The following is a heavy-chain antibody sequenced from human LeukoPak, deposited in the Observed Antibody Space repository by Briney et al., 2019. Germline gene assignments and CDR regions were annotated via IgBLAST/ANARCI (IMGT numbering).Heavy chain of an antibody. CDR2: IYTSGST. V-gene: IGHV4-4*07. CDR1: GGSISSYY. CDR3: ARSYSSGWYYFDY. Sequence: PSETLSLTCTVSGGSISSYYWSWIRQPAGKGLEWIGRIYTSGSTNYNPSLKSRVTISVDKSKNQFPLKLSSVTAADTAVYYCARSYSSGWYYFDYWGQGTLVTVSS. D-gene: IGHD6-19*01. J-gene: IGHJ4*02.